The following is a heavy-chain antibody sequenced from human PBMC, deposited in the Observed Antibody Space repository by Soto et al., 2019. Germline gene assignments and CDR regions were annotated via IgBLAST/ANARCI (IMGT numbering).Heavy chain of an antibody. V-gene: IGHV4-39*01. J-gene: IGHJ4*02. CDR2: IYYSGST. CDR1: GGSISSSSYY. Sequence: SETLSLTCTVSGGSISSSSYYWGWIRQPPGKGLEWIGSIYYSGSTYYNPSLKSRVTISVDTSKNQFSLKLSSVTAADTAVYYCARQGSGTLSGYAMRDYYFDYWGQGTLVTVSS. CDR3: ARQGSGTLSGYAMRDYYFDY. D-gene: IGHD5-12*01.